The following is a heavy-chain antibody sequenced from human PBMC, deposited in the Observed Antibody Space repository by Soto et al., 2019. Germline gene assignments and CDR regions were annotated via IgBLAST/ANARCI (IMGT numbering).Heavy chain of an antibody. CDR3: ASRIPTADYFDY. CDR2: ISSSSSYI. CDR1: GFTFSSYS. J-gene: IGHJ4*02. D-gene: IGHD2-21*01. Sequence: GGSLRLSCAASGFTFSSYSMNWVRQAPGKGLEWVSSISSSSSYIYYADSVKGRFTISRDNSKNTLYLQMNSLRAEDTAVYYCASRIPTADYFDYWGQGTLVTVSS. V-gene: IGHV3-21*04.